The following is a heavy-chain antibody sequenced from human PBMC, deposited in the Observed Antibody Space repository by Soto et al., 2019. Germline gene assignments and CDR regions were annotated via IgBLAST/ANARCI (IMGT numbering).Heavy chain of an antibody. CDR1: GGTFSNYA. CDR3: GGEVRMYRSGSRTFDY. D-gene: IGHD6-19*01. V-gene: IGHV1-69*13. Sequence: SVKVSCKVSGGTFSNYAIDWVRLAPGHGLEWMGGIIPIFGAANYAQKFQGRVTITADESTSTIYMELSSLKSEDTAGFYCGGEVRMYRSGSRTFDYWGQGTLVTVSS. CDR2: IIPIFGAA. J-gene: IGHJ4*02.